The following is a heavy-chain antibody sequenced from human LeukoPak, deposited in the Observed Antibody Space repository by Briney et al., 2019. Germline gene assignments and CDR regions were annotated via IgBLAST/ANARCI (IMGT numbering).Heavy chain of an antibody. CDR3: ARGSGPLGY. D-gene: IGHD3-10*01. V-gene: IGHV4-30-4*07. CDR1: GGSISSGGYS. Sequence: SETLSLTCAVSGGSISSGGYSWSWIRQPPGKGLEWIGYIYYSGSTYYNPSLKSRVTISVDTSKNQFSLKLSSVTAADTAVYYCARGSGPLGYWGQGTLVTVSS. J-gene: IGHJ4*02. CDR2: IYYSGST.